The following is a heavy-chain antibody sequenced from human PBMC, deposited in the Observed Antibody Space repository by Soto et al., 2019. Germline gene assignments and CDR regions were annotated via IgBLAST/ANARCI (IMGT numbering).Heavy chain of an antibody. CDR2: INHSGSS. CDR3: ARRVRGVHDAFDM. D-gene: IGHD3-10*01. Sequence: QVQLQQWGAGLLKPSETLSLTCAVYGGSFSDYYWTWIRQPPGKGLEWIGEINHSGSSNYHPSLKSRVTILVETSKNQFSLKCTSVTAADTAVYFCARRVRGVHDAFDMWGQGTMVTISS. V-gene: IGHV4-34*01. J-gene: IGHJ3*02. CDR1: GGSFSDYY.